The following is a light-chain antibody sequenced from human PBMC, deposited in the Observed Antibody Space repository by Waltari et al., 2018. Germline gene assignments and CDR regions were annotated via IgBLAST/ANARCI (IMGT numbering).Light chain of an antibody. J-gene: IGLJ1*01. CDR3: QSPDSSGTYV. V-gene: IGLV3-25*03. CDR2: RDN. CDR1: TFPKQF. Sequence: SYELTQPPSVSVSPGQTARISCSGDTFPKQFAYWYKQKPGQAPVFVIFRDNERHAGIPERVSCSSSGKTVMLTINGVQAEDEADYYWQSPDSSGTYVFGTGTKVTVL.